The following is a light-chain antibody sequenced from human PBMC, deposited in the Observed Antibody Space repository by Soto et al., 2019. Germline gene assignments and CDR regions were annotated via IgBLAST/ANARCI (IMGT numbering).Light chain of an antibody. CDR3: ASITRSSTSV. CDR2: DVT. CDR1: SSDVGGYEY. J-gene: IGLJ1*01. V-gene: IGLV2-14*01. Sequence: QSALSQPAGVSGSPGQSITISCTGTSSDVGGYEYVSWYQHQPDKAPKLIIYDVTNRPSGVSTRFPGSKSGNTASLTISGIQTEDEADYYCASITRSSTSVFGTGTKVTVL.